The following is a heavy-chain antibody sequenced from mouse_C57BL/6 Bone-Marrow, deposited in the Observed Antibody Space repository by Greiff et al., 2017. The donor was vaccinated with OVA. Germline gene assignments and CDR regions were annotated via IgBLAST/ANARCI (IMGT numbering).Heavy chain of an antibody. J-gene: IGHJ2*01. V-gene: IGHV1-18*01. CDR3: AREAYYGSSDGYFDY. CDR1: GYTFTDYN. Sequence: VQLQQSGPELVKPGASVKIPCKASGYTFTDYNMDWVKQSHGKSLEWIGDINPNNGGTIYNQKFKGKATLTVDKSSSTAYMERRSLTSEDTAVYYCAREAYYGSSDGYFDYWGQGTTLTVSS. D-gene: IGHD1-1*01. CDR2: INPNNGGT.